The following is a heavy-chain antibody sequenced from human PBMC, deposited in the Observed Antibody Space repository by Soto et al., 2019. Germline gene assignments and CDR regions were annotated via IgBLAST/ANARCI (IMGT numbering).Heavy chain of an antibody. D-gene: IGHD1-26*01. CDR3: ARKVVEATNCFDA. V-gene: IGHV1-24*01. CDR2: FDPEDGET. J-gene: IGHJ5*02. Sequence: SVEVSFRVSGYTLTELSMHWVRQAPGKGLEWMGGFDPEDGETIYAQKFQGRVTMTEDTSTDTAYMELSSLRAEDKAVYYCARKVVEATNCFDAWGQGTLVTVYS. CDR1: GYTLTELS.